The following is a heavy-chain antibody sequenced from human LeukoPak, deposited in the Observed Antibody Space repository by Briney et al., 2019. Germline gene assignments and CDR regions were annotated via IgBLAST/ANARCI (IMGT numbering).Heavy chain of an antibody. CDR1: GFTFSSYS. CDR2: ISSSSSYI. V-gene: IGHV3-21*01. J-gene: IGHJ4*02. CDR3: ARQPYSSSWYWDY. D-gene: IGHD6-13*01. Sequence: PGGSLRLSCAASGFTFSSYSMNWVRQAPGKGLEWVSSISSSSSYIYYADSVKGRFTISRDNAKNSLYLQMNSLRAEDAAVYYCARQPYSSSWYWDYWGQGTLVTVSS.